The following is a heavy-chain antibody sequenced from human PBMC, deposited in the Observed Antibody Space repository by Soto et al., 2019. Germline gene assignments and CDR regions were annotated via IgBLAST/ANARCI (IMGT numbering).Heavy chain of an antibody. Sequence: ASVKVSCKASGYTFTSYAMHWVRQAPGQRLEWMGWINAGNGNTKYSQKFQGRVTITRDTSASTAYMELSSLRSEDTAVYYCARVRRDDSSGYGSLGAFDIWGQGTMVTFSS. CDR2: INAGNGNT. J-gene: IGHJ3*02. D-gene: IGHD3-22*01. CDR1: GYTFTSYA. V-gene: IGHV1-3*01. CDR3: ARVRRDDSSGYGSLGAFDI.